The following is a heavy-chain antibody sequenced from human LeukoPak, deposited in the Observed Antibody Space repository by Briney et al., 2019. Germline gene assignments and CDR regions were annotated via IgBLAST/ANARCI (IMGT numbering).Heavy chain of an antibody. J-gene: IGHJ5*02. CDR1: GFTFSSHA. D-gene: IGHD2-2*01. Sequence: PGGSLRLSCAASGFTFSSHAMSWFSQAPGKGLEWVSAISGSGGSTYYADSVEGRFTISRDNSKNTLYLQMNSLRAEDTAVYYCAKVGRWYQLPTMSWGQGTLVTVSS. CDR2: ISGSGGST. V-gene: IGHV3-23*01. CDR3: AKVGRWYQLPTMS.